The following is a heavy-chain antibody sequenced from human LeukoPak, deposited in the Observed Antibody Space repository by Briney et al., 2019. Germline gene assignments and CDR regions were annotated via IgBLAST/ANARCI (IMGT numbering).Heavy chain of an antibody. V-gene: IGHV3-23*01. CDR2: ISGSGSST. CDR1: GFTFTTYA. J-gene: IGHJ3*02. CDR3: AKGYCSSSSCYSYAFDI. Sequence: GGSLRLSCSASGFTFTTYAMNWVRQAPGKGLEWVSAISGSGSSTYYADSVKGRFTISRDNSKNTLFLQMNSLRAEDTAVYYCAKGYCSSSSCYSYAFDIWGQGTVVTVSS. D-gene: IGHD2-2*01.